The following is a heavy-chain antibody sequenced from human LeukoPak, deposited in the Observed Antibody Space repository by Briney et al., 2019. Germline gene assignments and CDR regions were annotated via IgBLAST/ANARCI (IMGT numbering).Heavy chain of an antibody. D-gene: IGHD1-14*01. J-gene: IGHJ3*01. V-gene: IGHV3-21*01. CDR1: GFIFRNYD. CDR3: ARGLGIILGTTDVFDL. Sequence: GGSLRLSCTGSGFIFRNYDVIWVRQAPGKGPEWVSSISSSSAHISYADSVKGRFIISRDKAKNSLHLQMDNLRAEDTAMYYCARGLGIILGTTDVFDLWGQGTMVTVSS. CDR2: ISSSSAHI.